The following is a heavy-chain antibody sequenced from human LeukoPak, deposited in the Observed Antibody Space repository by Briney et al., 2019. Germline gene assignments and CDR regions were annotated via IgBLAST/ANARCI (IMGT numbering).Heavy chain of an antibody. V-gene: IGHV4-4*07. J-gene: IGHJ3*02. CDR3: ARGPYSYDSSGAFDI. D-gene: IGHD3-22*01. Sequence: PSETLSLTCTVSGGSISSYYWNWIRQPAGKGLEWIGRIYISGSTKYNPSLKSRITISVDTSKNQFSLKLSSVTAADTAVYFCARGPYSYDSSGAFDIWGQGTMVTVSS. CDR2: IYISGST. CDR1: GGSISSYY.